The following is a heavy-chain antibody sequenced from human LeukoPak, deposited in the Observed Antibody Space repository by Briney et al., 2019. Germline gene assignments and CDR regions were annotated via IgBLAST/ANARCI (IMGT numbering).Heavy chain of an antibody. CDR2: IIPILGIA. CDR3: ARDSKPSGSYSVSYYYYGMDV. D-gene: IGHD1-26*01. J-gene: IGHJ6*02. CDR1: GGTFSSYA. V-gene: IGHV1-69*04. Sequence: SVKVSCKASGGTFSSYAISWVRQAPGQGLEWMGRIIPILGIANYAQKFQGRVTITADKSTSTAYMELSSLRSEDTAVYYCARDSKPSGSYSVSYYYYGMDVWGQGTTVTVSS.